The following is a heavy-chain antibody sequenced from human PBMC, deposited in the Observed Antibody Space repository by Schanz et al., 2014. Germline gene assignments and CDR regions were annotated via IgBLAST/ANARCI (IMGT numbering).Heavy chain of an antibody. Sequence: QVQLVESGGGVVQPGRSLRLSCAASGFTFSSYALHWVRQAPGKGLQWVAFVPFDGSQKFYADSVKGRFTISRDNSKNTVYLQMNTLRAEDTAVYYCARKMKLGVYGGKGHDSLDIWGQGTMVTGSS. J-gene: IGHJ3*02. CDR3: ARKMKLGVYGGKGHDSLDI. CDR2: VPFDGSQK. V-gene: IGHV3-30*04. D-gene: IGHD4-17*01. CDR1: GFTFSSYA.